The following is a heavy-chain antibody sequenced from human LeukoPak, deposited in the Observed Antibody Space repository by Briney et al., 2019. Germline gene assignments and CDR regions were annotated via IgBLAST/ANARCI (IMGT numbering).Heavy chain of an antibody. V-gene: IGHV3-20*04. Sequence: PGGSLRLPCAASGFTFDDYGMSWVRQAPGKGLEWVSGINWNGGSTGYADSVKGRFTISRDNAKNSLYMQMNSVGAEDTSLYYCAGGFMRELLRFDPWGQGILVTVSS. CDR1: GFTFDDYG. J-gene: IGHJ5*02. CDR2: INWNGGST. D-gene: IGHD1-26*01. CDR3: AGGFMRELLRFDP.